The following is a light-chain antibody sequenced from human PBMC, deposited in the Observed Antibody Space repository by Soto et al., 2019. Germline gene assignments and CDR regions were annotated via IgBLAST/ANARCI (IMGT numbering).Light chain of an antibody. CDR1: SSDVGGYNY. CDR3: CSYAGSYTFVV. Sequence: QSALTQPRSVSGSPGQSVTISCTGTSSDVGGYNYVSWYQQHPGKAPKLMIYDVSKRPSGVPDRFSGSKSGNTASLTISGLQAEDEADYSCCSYAGSYTFVVFGGATKVTVL. CDR2: DVS. J-gene: IGLJ2*01. V-gene: IGLV2-11*01.